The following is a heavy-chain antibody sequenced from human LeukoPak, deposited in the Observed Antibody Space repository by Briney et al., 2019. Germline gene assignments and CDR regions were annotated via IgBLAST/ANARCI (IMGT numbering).Heavy chain of an antibody. V-gene: IGHV1-2*02. D-gene: IGHD1-26*01. CDR3: ARGLSRLNSGSYYACIDY. J-gene: IGHJ4*02. Sequence: EASVKVSCKASGYTLTDYYMHWVRQIPGQVLEWMGWINPYNGVTNYAQKFQGRVTLTRDTSISTASMELSRLTSDDTAVYYCARGLSRLNSGSYYACIDYCGQGTLVPVSS. CDR2: INPYNGVT. CDR1: GYTLTDYY.